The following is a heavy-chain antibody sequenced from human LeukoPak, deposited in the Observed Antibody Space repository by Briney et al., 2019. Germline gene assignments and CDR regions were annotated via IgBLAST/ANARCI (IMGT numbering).Heavy chain of an antibody. V-gene: IGHV1-8*02. CDR2: MNPNSGNT. Sequence: ASVKVSCKASGYTFTGYYMHWVRQAPGQGLEWMGWMNPNSGNTGYAQKFQGRVTMTRNTSISTAYMELSSLRSEDTAVYYCARDSYGSGENDAFDIWGQGTMVTVSS. D-gene: IGHD3-10*01. J-gene: IGHJ3*02. CDR3: ARDSYGSGENDAFDI. CDR1: GYTFTGYY.